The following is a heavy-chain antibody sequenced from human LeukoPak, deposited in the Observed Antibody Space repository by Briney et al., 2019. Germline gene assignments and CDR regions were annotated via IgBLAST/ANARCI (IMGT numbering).Heavy chain of an antibody. J-gene: IGHJ6*03. D-gene: IGHD3-22*01. CDR2: ISSSGSTI. CDR3: ARERPLDSSKYYYYMDV. CDR1: GFTFSSYE. Sequence: PGGSLRLSCAASGFTFSSYEMNWVRQAPGKGLEWASYISSSGSTIYYADSVKGRFTISRDNAKNSLYLQMNSLRAEDTAVYYCARERPLDSSKYYYYMDVWGKGTTVTVSS. V-gene: IGHV3-48*03.